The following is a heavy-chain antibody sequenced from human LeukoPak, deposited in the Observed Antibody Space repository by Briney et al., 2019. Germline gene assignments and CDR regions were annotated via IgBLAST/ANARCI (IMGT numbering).Heavy chain of an antibody. J-gene: IGHJ5*02. CDR1: GGSISSGDYY. Sequence: SETLSLTCTVSGGSISSGDYYWSWIRQPPGKGLEWIGYIYYSGSTYYNPSLKSRVTISVDTSKNQFSLKLSSVTAADTAVYYCAREKGQQPNWSDPWGQGTLVTVSS. CDR3: AREKGQQPNWSDP. V-gene: IGHV4-30-4*08. CDR2: IYYSGST. D-gene: IGHD6-13*01.